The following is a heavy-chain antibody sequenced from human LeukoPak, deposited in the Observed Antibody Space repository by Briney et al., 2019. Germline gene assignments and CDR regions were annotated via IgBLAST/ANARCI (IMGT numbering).Heavy chain of an antibody. V-gene: IGHV4-4*09. CDR3: ARHILPCSGWIGFDP. Sequence: SETLSLTCTVSGGSISSYYWGWIRQPPGKGLEWIGYIYTSGSTNYNPSLKSRVTISVDTSKNQFSLKLSSVTAADTAVYYCARHILPCSGWIGFDPWGQGTLVTVSS. CDR2: IYTSGST. CDR1: GGSISSYY. J-gene: IGHJ5*02. D-gene: IGHD6-19*01.